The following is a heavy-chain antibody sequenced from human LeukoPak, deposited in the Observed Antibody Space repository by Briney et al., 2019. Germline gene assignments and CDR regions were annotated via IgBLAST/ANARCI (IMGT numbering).Heavy chain of an antibody. CDR1: GFTFSSYW. Sequence: GGSLRLSCAASGFTFSSYWMSWVRQAPGKGLEWVSYISSSSSTIYYADSVKGRFTISRDNAKNSLYLQMNSLRAEDTAVYYCASLWAVSSSWYETPFDYWGQGTLVTVSS. CDR2: ISSSSSTI. J-gene: IGHJ4*02. CDR3: ASLWAVSSSWYETPFDY. D-gene: IGHD6-13*01. V-gene: IGHV3-48*01.